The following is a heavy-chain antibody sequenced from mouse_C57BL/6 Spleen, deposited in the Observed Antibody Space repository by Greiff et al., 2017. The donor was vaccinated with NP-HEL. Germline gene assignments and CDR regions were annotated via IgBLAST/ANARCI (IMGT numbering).Heavy chain of an antibody. D-gene: IGHD1-1*01. CDR3: ASSPDYYGSSLAIDY. J-gene: IGHJ4*01. CDR2: IDPSGGGT. Sequence: VQLQQPGAELVKPGASVKLSCKASGYTFTSYWMHWVKQRPGRGLEWIGSIDPSGGGTKYNEKFKSKATLTVDKPSSTAYMQISSLTSEVTAVYYGASSPDYYGSSLAIDYWGQGTSLTVSS. CDR1: GYTFTSYW. V-gene: IGHV1-72*01.